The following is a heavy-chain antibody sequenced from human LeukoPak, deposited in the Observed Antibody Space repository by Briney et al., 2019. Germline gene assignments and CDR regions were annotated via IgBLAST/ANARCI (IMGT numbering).Heavy chain of an antibody. V-gene: IGHV1-24*01. CDR1: GKTLSDLS. D-gene: IGHD5-18*01. CDR3: VTGFTTMAVDYFDY. Sequence: ASVTVSCKVSGKTLSDLSIHWLRQPPGKGLEWLGGSDPEDGEGIYAQMFQGRVTMTEDTSIDTAYMELSSLRSEDTAVYYCVTGFTTMAVDYFDYWGQGTLVTVSP. CDR2: SDPEDGEG. J-gene: IGHJ4*02.